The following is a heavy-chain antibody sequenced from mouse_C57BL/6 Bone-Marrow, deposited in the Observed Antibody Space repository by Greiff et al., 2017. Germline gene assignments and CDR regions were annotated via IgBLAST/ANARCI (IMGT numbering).Heavy chain of an antibody. CDR3: AKPLFGSSPGWFAY. CDR2: IHPNSGST. Sequence: QVQLQQPGAELVKPGASVKLSCKASGYTFTSYWMHWVKQRPGQGLEWIGMIHPNSGSTNYNEKFKSKATLTVDKSSSTAYMQLSSLTSEDSAVYYVAKPLFGSSPGWFAYWGQGTLVTVSA. D-gene: IGHD1-1*01. V-gene: IGHV1-64*01. CDR1: GYTFTSYW. J-gene: IGHJ3*01.